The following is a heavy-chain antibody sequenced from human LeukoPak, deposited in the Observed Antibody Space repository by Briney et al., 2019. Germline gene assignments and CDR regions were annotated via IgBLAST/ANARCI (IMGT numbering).Heavy chain of an antibody. V-gene: IGHV3-9*01. CDR3: AKDMALDY. CDR2: ISWNSGSI. J-gene: IGHJ4*02. D-gene: IGHD5-12*01. Sequence: GGSLRLSCAASGFTFDDYAMHWVRQAPGKGLEWVSGISWNSGSIGYADSVKGRFTISRDNAKNSLYLQMNSLRAEDTALYCCAKDMALDYWGQGTLVTVSS. CDR1: GFTFDDYA.